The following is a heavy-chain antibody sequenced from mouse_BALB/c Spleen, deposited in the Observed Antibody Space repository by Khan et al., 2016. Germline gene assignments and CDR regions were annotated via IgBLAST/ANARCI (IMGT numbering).Heavy chain of an antibody. J-gene: IGHJ3*01. V-gene: IGHV1-9*01. Sequence: QVQLQQSGAELMKPGASVKISCKASGYTFSRYWIEWIKERPGHGLEWIGELLPGTDSTNYNDKFKGKAAFTAESSSSTAYIQLTSLTSEDSAVYYCARGASWGQGTLVTVSA. CDR1: GYTFSRYW. CDR2: LLPGTDST. CDR3: ARGAS.